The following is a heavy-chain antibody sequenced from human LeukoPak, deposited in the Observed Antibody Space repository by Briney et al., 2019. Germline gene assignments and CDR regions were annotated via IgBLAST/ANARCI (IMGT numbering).Heavy chain of an antibody. CDR1: GFTLSNFA. D-gene: IGHD1-26*01. CDR3: ARQMTPHGNFDY. J-gene: IGHJ4*02. V-gene: IGHV3-13*01. Sequence: GGSLRLSCAASGFTLSNFAMHWVRQATGKGLEWVSAIGTAGDTFYPGSVKGRFTISRENAKNSLYLQMNSLRAEDTAVYYCARQMTPHGNFDYWGQGTLVTVSS. CDR2: IGTAGDT.